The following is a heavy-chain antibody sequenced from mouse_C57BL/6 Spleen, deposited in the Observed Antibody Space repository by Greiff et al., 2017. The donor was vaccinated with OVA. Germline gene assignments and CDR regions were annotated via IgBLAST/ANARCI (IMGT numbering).Heavy chain of an antibody. CDR2: IDPSDSYT. CDR3: ARGGSKDY. V-gene: IGHV1-69*01. D-gene: IGHD1-1*01. J-gene: IGHJ2*01. CDR1: GYTFTSYW. Sequence: VQLQQSGAELVMPGASVKLSCKASGYTFTSYWMHWVKQRPGQGLEWIGEIDPSDSYTNYTQKFKGKSTLTVDKSTSTAYMQLSSLTSEDSAVYYCARGGSKDYWGQGTTLTVSS.